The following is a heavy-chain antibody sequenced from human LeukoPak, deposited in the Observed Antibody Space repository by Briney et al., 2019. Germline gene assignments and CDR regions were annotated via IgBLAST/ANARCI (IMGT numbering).Heavy chain of an antibody. CDR3: ARAERRINLARGVFGSHFDS. J-gene: IGHJ4*02. D-gene: IGHD3-10*01. CDR2: IDHSGRT. Sequence: SETLSLTCAVSGGSFSRPFWSWIRQTPGKGLEWIGEIDHSGRTDYKPSLEGRVTMSVDTSKNQFSLRLTSVTAADTAVYCCARAERRINLARGVFGSHFDSWGQGTLVSVSS. V-gene: IGHV4-34*01. CDR1: GGSFSRPF.